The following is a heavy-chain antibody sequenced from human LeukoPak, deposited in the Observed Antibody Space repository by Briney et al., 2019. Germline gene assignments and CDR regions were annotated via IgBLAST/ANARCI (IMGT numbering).Heavy chain of an antibody. Sequence: PGGSLRLSCAASGFTFSSYWMSWVRQAPGKGLEWVANIKQDGSEKYYVDSVKGRFTISRDNAKNSLYLQMNSLRAEDTAVYYCASELLWFGELLRSGYYYGMDVWGQGTTVTVSS. V-gene: IGHV3-7*01. CDR2: IKQDGSEK. CDR1: GFTFSSYW. D-gene: IGHD3-10*01. J-gene: IGHJ6*02. CDR3: ASELLWFGELLRSGYYYGMDV.